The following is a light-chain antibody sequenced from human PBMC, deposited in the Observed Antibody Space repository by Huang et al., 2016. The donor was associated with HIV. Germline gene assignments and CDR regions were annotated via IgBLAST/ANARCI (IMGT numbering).Light chain of an antibody. J-gene: IGKJ2*01. V-gene: IGKV3-20*01. CDR2: GTS. Sequence: EIVLTQSPGTLSSSPGETVTLSCRASQSVSRTYLAWYQQRPGQAPRLLIYGTSSRATGIPDRFSGSGSGTDFALTISRLESEDFAVYYCQQCGSSPPTFGQGTNLEIK. CDR3: QQCGSSPPT. CDR1: QSVSRTY.